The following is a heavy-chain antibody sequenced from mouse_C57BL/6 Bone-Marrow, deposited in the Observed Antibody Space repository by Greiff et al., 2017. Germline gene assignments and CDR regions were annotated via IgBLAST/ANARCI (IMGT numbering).Heavy chain of an antibody. D-gene: IGHD2-4*01. J-gene: IGHJ2*01. Sequence: VQLQQPGAELVRPGTSVKLSCKASGYTFTSYWMHWVKQRPGQGLEWIGVIDPSDSYTNYNQKFKGKATLTVDTSSSTAYMQLSSLTSEDSAVYYWARNYDYAFDYWGQGTTLTVPS. CDR3: ARNYDYAFDY. CDR1: GYTFTSYW. V-gene: IGHV1-59*01. CDR2: IDPSDSYT.